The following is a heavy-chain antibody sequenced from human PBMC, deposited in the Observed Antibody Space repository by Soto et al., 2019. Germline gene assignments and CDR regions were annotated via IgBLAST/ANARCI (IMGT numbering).Heavy chain of an antibody. CDR2: TYYRSKWYN. Sequence: PSQTLSLTCAISGDSVSSNSAAWNWIRQSPSRGLEWLGRTYYRSKWYNDYAVSVKSRITINPDTSKNQFSLQLNSVTPEDTAVYYCARSGRRFLEWYNWFDPWGQGTLVTVSS. V-gene: IGHV6-1*01. CDR1: GDSVSSNSAA. D-gene: IGHD3-3*01. CDR3: ARSGRRFLEWYNWFDP. J-gene: IGHJ5*02.